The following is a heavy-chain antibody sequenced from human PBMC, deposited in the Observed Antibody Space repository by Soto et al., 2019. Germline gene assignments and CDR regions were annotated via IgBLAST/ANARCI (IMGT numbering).Heavy chain of an antibody. Sequence: QLPLQEAGPGVVKPSGTLALTCAVSGGSLSSDKWWTWVRHSPGEGLEWKGEISHRGSTHYSPSFKSQLSLSVDTPKTQFSLRLRSATAADTGVYYCAAVPLTSGVVSGRFGSWGQGIKVTVSS. D-gene: IGHD3-3*01. CDR1: GGSLSSDKW. CDR3: AAVPLTSGVVSGRFGS. V-gene: IGHV4-4*02. CDR2: ISHRGST. J-gene: IGHJ5*02.